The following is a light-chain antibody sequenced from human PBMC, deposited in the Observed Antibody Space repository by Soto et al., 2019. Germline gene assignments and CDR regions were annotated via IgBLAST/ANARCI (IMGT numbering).Light chain of an antibody. CDR3: QQYNTWPRT. CDR1: QSVSSN. Sequence: EIVLTQSPVTLSVSPGERATLSCRARQSVSSNLAWYQQKPGQPPRLLIYDASTRATGIPARFSGSGSGTEFTLTISSLQSEDFATYYCQQYNTWPRTFGQGTKVDIK. CDR2: DAS. J-gene: IGKJ1*01. V-gene: IGKV3-15*01.